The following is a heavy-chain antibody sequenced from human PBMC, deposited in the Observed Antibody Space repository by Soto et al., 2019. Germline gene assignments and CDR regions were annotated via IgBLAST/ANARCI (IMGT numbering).Heavy chain of an antibody. D-gene: IGHD4-17*01. CDR3: AIRGVYGGHRYYYYMDV. CDR1: GGSISSYY. V-gene: IGHV4-59*08. Sequence: PSETLSLTCTVSGGSISSYYWSWIRQPPGKGLEWIGYIYYSGSTNYNPSLKSRVTISVDTSKNQFSLKLSSVTAADTAVYYCAIRGVYGGHRYYYYMDVWGKGTTVTVSS. CDR2: IYYSGST. J-gene: IGHJ6*03.